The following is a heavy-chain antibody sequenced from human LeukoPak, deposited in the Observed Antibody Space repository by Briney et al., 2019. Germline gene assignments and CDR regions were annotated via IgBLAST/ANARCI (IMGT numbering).Heavy chain of an antibody. J-gene: IGHJ4*02. V-gene: IGHV4-39*07. CDR1: GGSISSSSYY. Sequence: TSETLSLTCTVSGGSISSSSYYWGWIRQPPGKGLEWIGSIYYSGSTYYNPSLKSRVTISVDTSKNQFSLKLSSVTAADTAVYYCARDPKSPYSSSWSDYWGQGTLVTVSS. D-gene: IGHD6-13*01. CDR3: ARDPKSPYSSSWSDY. CDR2: IYYSGST.